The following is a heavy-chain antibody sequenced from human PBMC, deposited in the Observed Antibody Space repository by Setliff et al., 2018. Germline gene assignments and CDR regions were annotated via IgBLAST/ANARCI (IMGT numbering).Heavy chain of an antibody. Sequence: SETLSLTCTVSGGSISSYYWSWSRQRPGKRLEWIGYIYYSGSTNYNPSLASRVTISVDTSKNQFHLKLSSVTAADKAVYYCERDRRIVGAGHAFDIWGQGTMVTVSS. CDR2: IYYSGST. J-gene: IGHJ3*02. V-gene: IGHV4-59*12. CDR3: ERDRRIVGAGHAFDI. CDR1: GGSISSYY. D-gene: IGHD1-26*01.